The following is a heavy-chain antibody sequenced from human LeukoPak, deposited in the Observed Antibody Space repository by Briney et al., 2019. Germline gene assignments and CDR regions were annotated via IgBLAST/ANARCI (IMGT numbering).Heavy chain of an antibody. D-gene: IGHD4-17*01. V-gene: IGHV1-18*01. CDR1: GYGFNSYG. CDR3: ARVHGDYPAGMDV. J-gene: IGHJ6*03. Sequence: GASVKVSCKTSGYGFNSYGISWVRQPPGQGLEWLGWTSAYNGITTYAQSLQGRVTITTDTFTTTVFMELRSLTSDDTAVYFCARVHGDYPAGMDVWGKGTTVIVS. CDR2: TSAYNGIT.